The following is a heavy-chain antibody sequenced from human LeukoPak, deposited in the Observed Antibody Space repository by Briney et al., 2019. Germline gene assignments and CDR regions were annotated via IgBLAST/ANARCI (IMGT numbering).Heavy chain of an antibody. CDR1: GYTFTSYY. D-gene: IGHD3-10*01. Sequence: GASVKVSCKASGYTFTSYYMHWVRQAPGQGLEWMGIINPSGGSTSYAQKFQGRVTMTRDTPTSTVYMELSSLRSEDTAVYYCARDRGTSGTGEAGYYFDYWGQGTLVTVSS. CDR3: ARDRGTSGTGEAGYYFDY. CDR2: INPSGGST. J-gene: IGHJ4*02. V-gene: IGHV1-46*01.